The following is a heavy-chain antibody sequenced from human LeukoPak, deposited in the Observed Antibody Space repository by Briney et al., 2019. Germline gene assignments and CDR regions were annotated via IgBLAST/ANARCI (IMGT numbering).Heavy chain of an antibody. Sequence: PGGSLRLSCAASGFTFSSYSMNWVRQAPGKGLEWVSSISSSSSYIYYADSVKGRFTISRDNAKNSLNLQMNSLRAEDTAVYYCARDNLLLRDSQSFDYWGQGTLVTVSS. CDR3: ARDNLLLRDSQSFDY. D-gene: IGHD2/OR15-2a*01. CDR1: GFTFSSYS. J-gene: IGHJ4*02. V-gene: IGHV3-21*01. CDR2: ISSSSSYI.